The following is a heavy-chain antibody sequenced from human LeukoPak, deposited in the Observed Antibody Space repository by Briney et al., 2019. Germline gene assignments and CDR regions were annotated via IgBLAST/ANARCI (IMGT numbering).Heavy chain of an antibody. V-gene: IGHV3-30*02. CDR2: IRYDGSNK. CDR3: AGGMVVTAINLDY. Sequence: PGGSLRLSCAASGFTFSSYGMHWVRQAPGKGLEWVAFIRYDGSNKYYADSVKGRFTISRDNSKNTLYLQMNSLRAEDTAVYYCAGGMVVTAINLDYWGQGTLVTVSS. J-gene: IGHJ4*02. D-gene: IGHD2-21*02. CDR1: GFTFSSYG.